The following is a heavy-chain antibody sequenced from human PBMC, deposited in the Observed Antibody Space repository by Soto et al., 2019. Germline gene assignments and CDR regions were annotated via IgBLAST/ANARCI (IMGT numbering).Heavy chain of an antibody. CDR3: VKDLERWEGYFVY. CDR1: GFTFISYC. V-gene: IGHV3-30*18. CDR2: ISYDGSNK. Sequence: GGSPRLSHAASGFTFISYCMHWARQTPSKGLEWVAVISYDGSNKHYADSVKSRFTISRDNSKNTLHLQNNSPTTDDTSLYYFVKDLERWEGYFVYWCQGILVSVSS. J-gene: IGHJ4*02. D-gene: IGHD1-1*01.